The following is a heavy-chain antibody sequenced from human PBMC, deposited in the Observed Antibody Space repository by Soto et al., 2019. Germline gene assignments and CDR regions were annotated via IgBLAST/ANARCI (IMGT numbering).Heavy chain of an antibody. D-gene: IGHD6-13*01. V-gene: IGHV4-59*01. Sequence: PSETVSLTCTVSGGSISSYYWSWIRQPPGKGLEWIGYIYYSGSTNYNPSLKSRVTISVDTSKNQFSLKLSSVTAADTAVYYCARVGRGAAAGTLLFDYWGQGTLVTVSS. CDR1: GGSISSYY. CDR3: ARVGRGAAAGTLLFDY. CDR2: IYYSGST. J-gene: IGHJ4*02.